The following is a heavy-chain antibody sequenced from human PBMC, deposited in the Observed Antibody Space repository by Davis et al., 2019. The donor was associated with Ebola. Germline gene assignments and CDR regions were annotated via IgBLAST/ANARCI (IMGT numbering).Heavy chain of an antibody. D-gene: IGHD3-22*01. J-gene: IGHJ4*02. CDR3: ARLVALYDNSGYAYLDY. CDR1: GSSISSSSYS. Sequence: SETLSLTCTVPGSSISSSSYSWGWIRQPPRTGLEWIGYIHYSGSTNYNPSLKSRVTISTDTSRSQFSLTLGSVTAADTAVYYCARLVALYDNSGYAYLDYWGQGILVTVS. CDR2: IHYSGST. V-gene: IGHV4-61*05.